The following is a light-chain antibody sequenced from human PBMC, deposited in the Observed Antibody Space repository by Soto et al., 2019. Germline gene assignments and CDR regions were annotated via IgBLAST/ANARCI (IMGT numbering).Light chain of an antibody. CDR1: SSNIGSNT. CDR3: AAWDDSLNGSWV. CDR2: SNN. J-gene: IGLJ3*02. Sequence: QSVLTQPPSASGTPGQRVTISCSGSSSNIGSNTVNWYQQLPGTAPKLLIYSNNQRPSGAPDRFSGSKSGTSASLAISGLQSEDEADYYCAAWDDSLNGSWVFGGGTQLTVL. V-gene: IGLV1-44*01.